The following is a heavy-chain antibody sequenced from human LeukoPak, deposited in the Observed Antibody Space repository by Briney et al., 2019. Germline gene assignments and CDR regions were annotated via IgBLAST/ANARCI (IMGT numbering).Heavy chain of an antibody. J-gene: IGHJ4*02. CDR2: INAGNGKT. CDR1: GYTFTSYA. V-gene: IGHV1-3*01. D-gene: IGHD1-14*01. Sequence: GASVKVSCKASGYTFTSYAMLWVRQAPGQSLEWMGWINAGNGKTYYSKTFQGRLTITRDTSANTAYMELSSLRSEDTALYYCAQGLLTLDYFEYRGQGTLVTVSS. CDR3: AQGLLTLDYFEY.